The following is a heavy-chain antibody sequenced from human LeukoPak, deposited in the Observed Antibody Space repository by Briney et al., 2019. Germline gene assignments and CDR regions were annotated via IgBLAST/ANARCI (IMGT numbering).Heavy chain of an antibody. V-gene: IGHV4-38-2*02. CDR3: ARDGNTQYYYYYMDV. J-gene: IGHJ6*03. CDR2: IYHSGST. Sequence: SETLSLTCTVSGYSISSGYYWGWIRQPPGKGLEWIGSIYHSGSTYYNPSLKSRVTISVDTSKNQFSLKLSSVTAADTAVYYCARDGNTQYYYYYMDVWGKGTTVIVSS. CDR1: GYSISSGYY. D-gene: IGHD1-26*01.